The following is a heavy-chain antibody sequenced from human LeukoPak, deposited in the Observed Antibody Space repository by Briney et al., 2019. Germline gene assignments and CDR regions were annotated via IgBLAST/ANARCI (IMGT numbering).Heavy chain of an antibody. CDR2: ISSSSSYI. V-gene: IGHV3-21*01. CDR1: GFTFGSYS. J-gene: IGHJ5*02. D-gene: IGHD3-10*01. CDR3: MVRGVAGNWFDP. Sequence: GGSLRLSCAASGFTFGSYSMNWVRQAPGKGLEWVSSISSSSSYIYYADSVKGRFTISRDNAKNSLYLQMNSLRAEDTAVYYCMVRGVAGNWFDPWGQGTLVTVSS.